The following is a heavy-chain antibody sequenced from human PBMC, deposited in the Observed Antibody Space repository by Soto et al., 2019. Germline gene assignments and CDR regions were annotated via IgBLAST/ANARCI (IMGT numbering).Heavy chain of an antibody. CDR3: ARSGYSYGPFDY. D-gene: IGHD5-18*01. CDR2: IKPDGSQK. J-gene: IGHJ4*02. Sequence: GGSLRLSCAASGFTFSNYWMSWVRQAPGKGLEWVANIKPDGSQKWYVDSVKGRFTISRDNSKNTLYLQMNSLRAEDTAVYYCARSGYSYGPFDYWGQGTLVTVSS. CDR1: GFTFSNYW. V-gene: IGHV3-7*05.